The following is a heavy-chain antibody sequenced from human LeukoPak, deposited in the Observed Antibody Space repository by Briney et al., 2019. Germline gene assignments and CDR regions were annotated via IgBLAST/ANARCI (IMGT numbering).Heavy chain of an antibody. CDR1: GGTFSSYA. CDR3: ARVRLSRYGGKMYYFDY. V-gene: IGHV1-69*04. Sequence: ASVKVSCKASGGTFSSYAISWVRQAPGQGLEWMGRIIPILGIANYAQKFQGRVTITADKSTSTAYMELSSLRSEDTAVYYCARVRLSRYGGKMYYFDYWGQGTLVTVSS. D-gene: IGHD4-23*01. J-gene: IGHJ4*02. CDR2: IIPILGIA.